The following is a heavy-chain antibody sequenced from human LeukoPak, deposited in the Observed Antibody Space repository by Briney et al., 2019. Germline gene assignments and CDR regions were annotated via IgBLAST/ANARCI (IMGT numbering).Heavy chain of an antibody. CDR2: ISSSSYI. J-gene: IGHJ6*03. CDR3: ARAAKAGYCSGGSCYTYYYYYMDV. Sequence: PGGSLRLSCAASGFTFSSYSMNWVRQAPGKGLEWVSSISSSSYIYYADSVKGRFTISRDNAKNSLYLQMNSLRAEDTAVYYCARAAKAGYCSGGSCYTYYYYYMDVWGKGTTVTVSS. V-gene: IGHV3-21*01. D-gene: IGHD2-15*01. CDR1: GFTFSSYS.